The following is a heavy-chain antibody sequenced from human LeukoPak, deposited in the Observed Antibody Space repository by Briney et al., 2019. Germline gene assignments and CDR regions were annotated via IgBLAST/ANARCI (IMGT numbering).Heavy chain of an antibody. CDR2: IYTSGST. CDR1: GGSISSYY. V-gene: IGHV4-4*07. Sequence: SETLSLTCTVSGGSISSYYWSWLRQPAGKGLEWIGRIYTSGSTNYNPSLKSRVTMSVDTSKNQFSLKLSSVTAADTAVYYCARDRYYDFWSGYGAFDIWGQGTMVTVSS. J-gene: IGHJ3*02. D-gene: IGHD3-3*01. CDR3: ARDRYYDFWSGYGAFDI.